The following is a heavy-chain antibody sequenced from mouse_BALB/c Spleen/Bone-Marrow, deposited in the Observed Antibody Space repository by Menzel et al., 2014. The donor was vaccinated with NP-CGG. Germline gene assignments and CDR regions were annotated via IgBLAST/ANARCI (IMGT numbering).Heavy chain of an antibody. CDR1: GYSFTGYY. CDR3: ARKELLITTVVATDAMDY. CDR2: INPYNGAT. Sequence: VQLQQSGPELVKPGASVKISCKASGYSFTGYYMHWVKQSHVKSLEWIGRINPYNGATSYNQNFKDKASLTVDKSSSTAYMELHSLTSEDSVVYYCARKELLITTVVATDAMDYWGQGTSVTVSS. D-gene: IGHD1-1*01. J-gene: IGHJ4*01. V-gene: IGHV1-26*01.